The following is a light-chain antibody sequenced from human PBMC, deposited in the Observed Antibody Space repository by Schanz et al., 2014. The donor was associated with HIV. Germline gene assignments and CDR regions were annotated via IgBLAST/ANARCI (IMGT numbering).Light chain of an antibody. CDR2: ATS. J-gene: IGKJ2*01. CDR1: QTINTH. V-gene: IGKV1-39*01. CDR3: QQSYTSPYT. Sequence: DIQMPQSPSLLSSSVGDRVTITCRASQTINTHLNWYQQRPGKAPKLLISATSNLERGVPSRFSGSGSGTDFTLTISSLQPEDFTTYFCQQSYTSPYTFGQGTKVEMK.